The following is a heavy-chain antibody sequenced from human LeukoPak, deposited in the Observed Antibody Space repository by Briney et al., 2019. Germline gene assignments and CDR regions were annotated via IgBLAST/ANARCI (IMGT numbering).Heavy chain of an antibody. J-gene: IGHJ4*02. V-gene: IGHV3-20*04. CDR3: AKMVGATNPLFFFDY. CDR2: INWNGGST. CDR1: GFTFDDYG. D-gene: IGHD1-26*01. Sequence: GGSLRLSCAASGFTFDDYGMSWVRQAPGKGLEWVSGINWNGGSTGYADSVKGRFTISRDNSKNTLYLQMNSLRAEDTAVYYCAKMVGATNPLFFFDYWGQGTLVTVSS.